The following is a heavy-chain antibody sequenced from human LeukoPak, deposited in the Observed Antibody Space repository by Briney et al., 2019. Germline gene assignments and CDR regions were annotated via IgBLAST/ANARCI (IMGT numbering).Heavy chain of an antibody. CDR2: IIPIFGTA. V-gene: IGHV1-69*05. Sequence: GSSVKVSCKASGGTFSNYAISWVRQAPGQGLEWMGGIIPIFGTANYAQKFLGRVTITTDESTSTAYMELSSLRSDDTAVYYCARDFGIAAAEEYWFDPWGQGTLVTVSS. CDR1: GGTFSNYA. CDR3: ARDFGIAAAEEYWFDP. D-gene: IGHD6-13*01. J-gene: IGHJ5*02.